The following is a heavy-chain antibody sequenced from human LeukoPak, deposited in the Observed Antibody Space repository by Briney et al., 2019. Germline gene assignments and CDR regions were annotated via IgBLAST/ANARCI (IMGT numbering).Heavy chain of an antibody. J-gene: IGHJ4*02. CDR1: GFTFSNAW. CDR2: IKSKTDGGTT. CDR3: TTDPDAMGVNFDY. Sequence: GGSLRLSCAASGFTFSNAWMSWVRQAPGKGLEWVGRIKSKTDGGTTDYTAPVKGRLTISRDDSKNKMYLQMNSLKTEDTAVYYCTTDPDAMGVNFDYWGQGTLVTVSS. D-gene: IGHD2-2*01. V-gene: IGHV3-15*01.